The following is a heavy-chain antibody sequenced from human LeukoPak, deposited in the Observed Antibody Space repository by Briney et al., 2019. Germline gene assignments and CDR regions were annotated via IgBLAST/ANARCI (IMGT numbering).Heavy chain of an antibody. J-gene: IGHJ3*01. CDR1: GGTFSSYA. V-gene: IGHV1-69*05. CDR2: IIPIFGTA. D-gene: IGHD6-19*01. Sequence: ASVKVSCKASGGTFSSYAISWVRQAPGQGLEWMGGIIPIFGTANYAQKFQGRVTITTDESTSTAYMELSSLRSEDTAVYYCARSGYSSGWAFDFWGQGTMVTVSS. CDR3: ARSGYSSGWAFDF.